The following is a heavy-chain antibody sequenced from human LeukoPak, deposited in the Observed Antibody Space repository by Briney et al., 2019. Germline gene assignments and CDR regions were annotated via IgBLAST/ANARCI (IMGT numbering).Heavy chain of an antibody. J-gene: IGHJ4*02. V-gene: IGHV1-46*01. CDR3: ARAGSSVIGDY. CDR2: INPSGGST. CDR1: GYTFTSYY. D-gene: IGHD3-22*01. Sequence: ASVKVSCKASGYTFTSYYMHWVRQAPGQGLEWMGIINPSGGSTSYAQKFQGRVTMTRDTSTSTVYMEPSSLRSEDTAVYYCARAGSSVIGDYWGQGTLVTVSS.